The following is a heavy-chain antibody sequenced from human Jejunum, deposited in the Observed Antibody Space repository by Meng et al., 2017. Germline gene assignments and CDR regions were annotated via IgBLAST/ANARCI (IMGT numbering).Heavy chain of an antibody. CDR2: VYHSGST. CDR1: GGSIESNNW. Sequence: VQLQESGPGLVKPSETLSLTCAVSGGSIESNNWWTWIRQPPGQGLEWIGEVYHSGSTHYNPSHQSRVTISIDNSKNRFSLSLNSVTAADTAIYYCARADYVRYFDLWGRGTLVTVSS. D-gene: IGHD3-10*02. CDR3: ARADYVRYFDL. J-gene: IGHJ2*01. V-gene: IGHV4-4*02.